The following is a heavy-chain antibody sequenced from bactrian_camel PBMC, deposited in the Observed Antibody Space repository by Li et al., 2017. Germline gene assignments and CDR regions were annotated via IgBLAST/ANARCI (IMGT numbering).Heavy chain of an antibody. D-gene: IGHD3*01. Sequence: HVQLVESGGGSVLAGGSLRLQCAASGYALTGNRNWCMGWFRWPPGQAREGVAGIESDGSTSYADSVKGRFTVSQDSAKGTLYLQMNILKPEDTTMYYCAAGASYDCYSGSWWPRGRKYDYNYWGQGTQVTVS. V-gene: IGHV3S26*01. CDR2: IESDGST. J-gene: IGHJ4*01. CDR3: AAGASYDCYSGSWWPRGRKYDYNY. CDR1: GYALTGNRNWC.